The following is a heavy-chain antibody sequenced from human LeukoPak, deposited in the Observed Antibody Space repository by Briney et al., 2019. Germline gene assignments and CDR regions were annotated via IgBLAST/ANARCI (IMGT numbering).Heavy chain of an antibody. CDR2: ISYDGSNK. CDR1: GFAFSSYA. Sequence: PGRSLRLSCAASGFAFSSYAMHWVRQAPCKGLEWVAVISYDGSNKYYADSVKGRFTISRDNSKNTLYLQMNSLRAEDTAVYYCAREYSYGSTWGQGTLVTVSS. CDR3: AREYSYGST. V-gene: IGHV3-30-3*01. D-gene: IGHD5-18*01. J-gene: IGHJ4*02.